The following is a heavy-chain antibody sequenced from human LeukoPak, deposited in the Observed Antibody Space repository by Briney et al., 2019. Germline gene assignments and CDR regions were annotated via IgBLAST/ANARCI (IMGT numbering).Heavy chain of an antibody. V-gene: IGHV3-48*03. CDR1: GFTFSSYE. CDR3: AKAYGSTWLFDC. D-gene: IGHD6-6*01. J-gene: IGHJ4*02. Sequence: PGGSLRLSCAASGFTFSSYEMNWVRQAPGKGLEWVSYISSSASIIFYADSVKGRFTISRDNAKNSLYLQMNSLRAEDTAVYYCAKAYGSTWLFDCWGQGTLVTVSS. CDR2: ISSSASII.